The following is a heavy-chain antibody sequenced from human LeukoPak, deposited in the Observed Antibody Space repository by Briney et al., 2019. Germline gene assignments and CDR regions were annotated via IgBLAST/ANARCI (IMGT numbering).Heavy chain of an antibody. CDR1: GDSFSNNNAA. CDR2: KFYRSKWYN. J-gene: IGHJ4*02. D-gene: IGHD2-15*01. Sequence: SQTLSLTCAISGDSFSNNNAAWNWIRQSPSRGLEWVGRKFYRSKWYNDYPVSAKSRITINSDTSKTQFSLQLAYVTPEDTAVYYCAREGRRISGGTLSLDYWGQGTLVTVSS. CDR3: AREGRRISGGTLSLDY. V-gene: IGHV6-1*01.